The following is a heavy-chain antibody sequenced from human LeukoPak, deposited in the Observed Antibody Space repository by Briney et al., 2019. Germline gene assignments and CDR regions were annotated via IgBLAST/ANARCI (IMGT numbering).Heavy chain of an antibody. V-gene: IGHV1-69*13. J-gene: IGHJ3*01. D-gene: IGHD3-10*01. CDR2: IIPIFGTA. CDR1: GGTFSSYA. CDR3: ARDVGGFGEFIY. Sequence: ASVKVSCKASGGTFSSYAISWVRQAPGQGLEWMGGIIPIFGTANYAQKFQGRVTITADESTSTAYMELSSLRSEDTAVYYCARDVGGFGEFIYWGQGTMVTVSS.